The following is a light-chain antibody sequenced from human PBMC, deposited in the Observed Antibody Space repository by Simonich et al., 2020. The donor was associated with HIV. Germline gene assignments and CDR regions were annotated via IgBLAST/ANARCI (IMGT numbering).Light chain of an antibody. CDR2: AAS. CDR1: QGISIA. V-gene: IGKV1-NL1*01. Sequence: IQLTQSPSSLSASVGDRVTITCRASQGISIAVAWYQQKPGKAPKRLIYAASRLESGVPSRFSGSGSGTDYTRTISSLQPEDFATYYCQQYYSTPMYTFGQGTKLEIK. CDR3: QQYYSTPMYT. J-gene: IGKJ2*01.